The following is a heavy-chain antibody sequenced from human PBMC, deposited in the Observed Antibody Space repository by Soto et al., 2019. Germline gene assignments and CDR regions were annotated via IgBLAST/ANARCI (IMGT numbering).Heavy chain of an antibody. J-gene: IGHJ4*02. CDR3: AGYYYDIFAFDY. V-gene: IGHV1-24*01. CDR1: GYTLTELS. Sequence: GASVKVSCKVSGYTLTELSMHWVRQAPGKGLEWMGGFDAENGDTIYAQKLQGRVTMTTDTSTSTAYMELRSLRSDDTAVYYCAGYYYDIFAFDYWGQGTLVTVSS. D-gene: IGHD3-22*01. CDR2: FDAENGDT.